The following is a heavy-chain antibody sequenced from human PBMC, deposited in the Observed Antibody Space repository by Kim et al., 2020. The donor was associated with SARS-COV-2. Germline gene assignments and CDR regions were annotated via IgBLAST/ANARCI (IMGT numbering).Heavy chain of an antibody. Sequence: SETLSLTCTVSGGSISSSSYYWGWIRQPPGKGLEWIGSIYYSGSTYYNPSLKSRVTISVDTSKNQFSLKLSSVTAADTAVYYCARQGPIITMIVVVITAHFDSWGQGTLVTVSS. D-gene: IGHD3-22*01. J-gene: IGHJ4*02. CDR3: ARQGPIITMIVVVITAHFDS. V-gene: IGHV4-39*01. CDR1: GGSISSSSYY. CDR2: IYYSGST.